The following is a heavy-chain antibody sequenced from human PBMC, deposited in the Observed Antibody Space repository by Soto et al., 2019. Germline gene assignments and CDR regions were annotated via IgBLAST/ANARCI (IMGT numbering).Heavy chain of an antibody. J-gene: IGHJ4*02. V-gene: IGHV3-23*01. CDR1: GFTFSSYG. CDR3: AKWSGFGDL. D-gene: IGHD3-10*01. Sequence: PGGSLRLSCAASGFTFSSYGLTWVRPAPGKGLEWGSGVTGSTGTTHYADSVKARFTISRDNSKNTVYLQMNSLRAEDTAGYSLAKWSGFGDLWGQGSLVT. CDR2: VTGSTGTT.